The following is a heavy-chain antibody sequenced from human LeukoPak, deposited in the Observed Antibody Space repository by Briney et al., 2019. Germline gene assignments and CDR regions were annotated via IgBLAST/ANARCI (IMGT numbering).Heavy chain of an antibody. CDR2: ISSSSSYI. CDR1: GFTFSSYS. D-gene: IGHD1-26*01. J-gene: IGHJ3*02. Sequence: RSGGSLRLSCAASGFTFSSYSMNWVRQAPGKGLEWVSSISSSSSYIYYADSVKGRFTISRDNAKNSLSLQMNSLRAEDTAVYYCAREGVGRIGDAFDIWGQGTMVTVSS. V-gene: IGHV3-21*01. CDR3: AREGVGRIGDAFDI.